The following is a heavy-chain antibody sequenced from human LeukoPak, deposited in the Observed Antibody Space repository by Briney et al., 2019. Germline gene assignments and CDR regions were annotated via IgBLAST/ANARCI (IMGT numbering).Heavy chain of an antibody. J-gene: IGHJ4*02. D-gene: IGHD6-13*01. CDR3: ARDRVYSSSWLPCDY. V-gene: IGHV1-2*02. CDR2: INPNSGGT. CDR1: GYTFTGYY. Sequence: ASVKVSCKASGYTFTGYYMHWVRQAPGQGLERMGWINPNSGGTNYAQKFQGRVTMTRDTSISTAYMELSRLRSDDTAVYYCARDRVYSSSWLPCDYWGQGTLVTVSS.